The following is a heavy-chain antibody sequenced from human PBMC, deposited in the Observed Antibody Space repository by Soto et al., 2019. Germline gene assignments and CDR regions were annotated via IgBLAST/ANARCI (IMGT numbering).Heavy chain of an antibody. CDR3: ARGVSGWSPFDF. D-gene: IGHD6-19*01. Sequence: ASVKVSCKASGYTFTDYYVHWVRQAPGQGLEWMGWINPNSGVTNYAQKFQGWVTLTRDTSGSMAYMELNRLKSDDTAVFFCARGVSGWSPFDFWGQGTLVTVSS. CDR1: GYTFTDYY. J-gene: IGHJ4*02. CDR2: INPNSGVT. V-gene: IGHV1-2*04.